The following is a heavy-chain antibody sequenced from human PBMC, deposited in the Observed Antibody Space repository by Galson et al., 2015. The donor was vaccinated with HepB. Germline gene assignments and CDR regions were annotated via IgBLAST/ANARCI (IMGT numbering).Heavy chain of an antibody. D-gene: IGHD2-2*01. J-gene: IGHJ4*02. Sequence: SLRLSCAASGFTFSSYAMSWVRQAPGKGLEWVSAISGSGGSTYYADSVKGRFTISRDNSKNTLYLQMNSLRAEDTAVYYCAEVIEFCSSTSCPFDYWGQGTLVTVSS. V-gene: IGHV3-23*01. CDR3: AEVIEFCSSTSCPFDY. CDR2: ISGSGGST. CDR1: GFTFSSYA.